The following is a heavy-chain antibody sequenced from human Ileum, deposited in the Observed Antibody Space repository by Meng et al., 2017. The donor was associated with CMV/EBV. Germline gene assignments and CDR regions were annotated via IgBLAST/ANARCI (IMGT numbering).Heavy chain of an antibody. CDR3: ANMVTTPDY. J-gene: IGHJ4*02. V-gene: IGHV3-23*01. Sequence: EVQLLESGGGLVQPGGSLRLSCAASGFTFSNYAMTWVRQAPGKGLEWVSGIRGSGSTYYADSVKGRFTIFRDNGKNSLYLQMNSLRADDTAVYYCANMVTTPDYWGPGTLVTVSS. D-gene: IGHD4-17*01. CDR2: IRGSGST. CDR1: GFTFSNYA.